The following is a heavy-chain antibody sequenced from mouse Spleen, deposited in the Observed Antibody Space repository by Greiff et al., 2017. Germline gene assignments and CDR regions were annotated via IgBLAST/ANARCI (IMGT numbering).Heavy chain of an antibody. CDR1: GYTFTGYW. CDR3: ATNWDVGAWFAY. V-gene: IGHV1-9*01. CDR2: ILPGSGST. D-gene: IGHD4-1*02. Sequence: QVQLQQSGAELMKPGASVKLSCKATGYTFTGYWIEWVKQRPGHGLEWIGEILPGSGSTNYNEKFKGKATFTADTSSNTAYMQLSSLTTEDSAIYYCATNWDVGAWFAYWGQGTLVTVSA. J-gene: IGHJ3*01.